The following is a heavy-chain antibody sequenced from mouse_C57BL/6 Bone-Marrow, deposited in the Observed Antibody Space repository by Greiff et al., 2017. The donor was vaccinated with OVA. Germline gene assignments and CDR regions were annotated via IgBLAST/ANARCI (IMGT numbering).Heavy chain of an antibody. CDR2: IYPGSGST. J-gene: IGHJ1*03. CDR1: GYTFTSYW. CDR3: AREGWTHWYFDV. V-gene: IGHV1-55*01. D-gene: IGHD1-1*02. Sequence: QVQLQQSGAELVKPGASVKMSCKASGYTFTSYWITWVKQRPGQGLEWIGDIYPGSGSTNYNEKFKSKATLTVDTSSSTAYMQLSSLTSEDSAVYYCAREGWTHWYFDVWGTGTTVTVSS.